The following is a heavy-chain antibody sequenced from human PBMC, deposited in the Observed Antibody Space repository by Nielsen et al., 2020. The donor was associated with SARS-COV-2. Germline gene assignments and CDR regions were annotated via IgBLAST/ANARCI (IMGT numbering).Heavy chain of an antibody. CDR2: IHYSGRT. J-gene: IGHJ3*01. CDR3: ARPPDT. Sequence: SETLSLTCTVSGGSIGNHYWSWIRQPPGKGPEWIGYIHYSGRTTYNPSLKSRVTISIDTSKNQFSLKLTSVTAADTAVYYCARPPDTWGQGTLVAVSS. V-gene: IGHV4-59*08. CDR1: GGSIGNHY.